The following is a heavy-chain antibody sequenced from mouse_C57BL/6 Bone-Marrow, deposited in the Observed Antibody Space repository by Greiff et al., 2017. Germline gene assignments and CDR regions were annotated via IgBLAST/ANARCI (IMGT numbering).Heavy chain of an antibody. CDR2: ISDGGSYT. V-gene: IGHV5-4*01. Sequence: EVKLVEPGGGLVKPGGSLKLSCAASGFTFSSYAMSWVRQTPEKRLEWVATISDGGSYTYYPDNVKGRFTISRDNAKNNLYLQMSHLKSEDTAMYYCAREDNYDYYAMDYWGQGTSVTVSS. CDR3: AREDNYDYYAMDY. J-gene: IGHJ4*01. D-gene: IGHD1-3*01. CDR1: GFTFSSYA.